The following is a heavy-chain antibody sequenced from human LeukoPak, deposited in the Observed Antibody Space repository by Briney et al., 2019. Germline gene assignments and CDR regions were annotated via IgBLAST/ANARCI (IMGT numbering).Heavy chain of an antibody. CDR2: IKQDGSEK. J-gene: IGHJ6*03. V-gene: IGHV3-7*01. CDR1: GFTFSSYW. D-gene: IGHD2-2*01. CDR3: ARASAVPAAKSYYYYYMDV. Sequence: PGGSLRLSCAASGFTFSSYWMSWVRQAPGKGLEWVANIKQDGSEKYYVDSVKGRFTISRDNAKNSLYLQMNSLRAEDTAVYYCARASAVPAAKSYYYYYMDVWGKGTTVTVSS.